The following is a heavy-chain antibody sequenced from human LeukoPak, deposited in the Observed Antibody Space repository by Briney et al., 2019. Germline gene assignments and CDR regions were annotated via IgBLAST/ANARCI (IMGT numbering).Heavy chain of an antibody. V-gene: IGHV3-48*01. CDR2: ISSSSSTI. CDR3: AKCADYGDYENWFDP. CDR1: GFTFSSYS. Sequence: GGSLRLSCAASGFTFSSYSMNWVRQAPGKGLEWVSYISSSSSTIYYADSVKGRFTISRDNAKNSLYLQMNSLRAEDTAVYYCAKCADYGDYENWFDPWGQGTLVTVSS. J-gene: IGHJ5*02. D-gene: IGHD4-17*01.